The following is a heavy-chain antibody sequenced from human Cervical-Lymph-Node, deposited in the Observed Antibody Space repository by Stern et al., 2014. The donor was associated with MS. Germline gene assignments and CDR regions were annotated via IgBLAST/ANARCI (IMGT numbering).Heavy chain of an antibody. J-gene: IGHJ4*02. CDR1: GYTLNHYY. Sequence: VQLVESGAEVQKPGASVTVSCKASGYTLNHYYIDWVRQAPGQGLEWMGIIQPSSGDTTYARKFQGRVTLTSDTSTSTVYMELSSLRSDDTAVYFCARGKVTTTTLDHWGQGTLVTVSS. D-gene: IGHD4-17*01. CDR3: ARGKVTTTTLDH. V-gene: IGHV1-46*02. CDR2: IQPSSGDT.